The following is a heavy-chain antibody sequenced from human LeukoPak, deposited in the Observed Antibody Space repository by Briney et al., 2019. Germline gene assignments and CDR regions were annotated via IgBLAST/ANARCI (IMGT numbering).Heavy chain of an antibody. V-gene: IGHV3-23*01. J-gene: IGHJ4*02. CDR1: GFTFSSFE. CDR3: AKDRGIYDILTGYHYYFDY. Sequence: GGSLRLSCAASGFTFSSFEMSWVRQAPGKGLEWVSAISGSGGSTYYADSVKGRFTISRDNSKNTLYLQMNSLRAEDTAVYYCAKDRGIYDILTGYHYYFDYWGQGTLVTVSS. CDR2: ISGSGGST. D-gene: IGHD3-9*01.